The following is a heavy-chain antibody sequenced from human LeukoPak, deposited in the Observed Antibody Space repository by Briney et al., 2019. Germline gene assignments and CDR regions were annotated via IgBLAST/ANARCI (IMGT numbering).Heavy chain of an antibody. V-gene: IGHV3-48*04. CDR3: ARDFGESYAMDV. D-gene: IGHD2-21*01. J-gene: IGHJ6*02. CDR1: GFTFSSHW. Sequence: PGGSLRLSCTGSGFTFSSHWMSWVRQAPGRGLEWISYSNSGSSAIYYADSVKGRFTISRDNAKNSLYLQMNTLRADDTAVYYCARDFGESYAMDVRGQGTTVIVSS. CDR2: SNSGSSAI.